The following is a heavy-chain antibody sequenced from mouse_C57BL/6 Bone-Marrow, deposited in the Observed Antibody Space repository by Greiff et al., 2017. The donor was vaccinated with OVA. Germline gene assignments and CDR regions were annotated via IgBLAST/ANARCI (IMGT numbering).Heavy chain of an antibody. CDR2: IYPRSGNT. J-gene: IGHJ1*03. Sequence: QVQLQQSGAELARPGASVKLSCKASGYTFTSYGISWVKQRTGQGLEWIGGIYPRSGNTYYNEKFKGKATLTADKSSSTAYMELRSLTSEDSAVDFCARRGYYGSGPLWYGDVWGTGTTVTVSS. D-gene: IGHD1-1*01. V-gene: IGHV1-81*01. CDR3: ARRGYYGSGPLWYGDV. CDR1: GYTFTSYG.